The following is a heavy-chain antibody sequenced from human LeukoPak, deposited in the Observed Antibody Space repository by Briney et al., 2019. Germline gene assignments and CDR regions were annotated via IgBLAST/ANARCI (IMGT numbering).Heavy chain of an antibody. D-gene: IGHD2-15*01. CDR2: ISYDGSNK. J-gene: IGHJ4*02. V-gene: IGHV3-30-3*01. CDR1: GFTFSSYA. Sequence: GSLRLSCAASGFTFSSYAMHWVRQAPGKGLEWVAVISYDGSNKYYADSVKGRFTISRDNSKNTLYLQMNSLRAEDTAVYYCARDQVVVVVAATGYWGQGTLVTVSS. CDR3: ARDQVVVVVAATGY.